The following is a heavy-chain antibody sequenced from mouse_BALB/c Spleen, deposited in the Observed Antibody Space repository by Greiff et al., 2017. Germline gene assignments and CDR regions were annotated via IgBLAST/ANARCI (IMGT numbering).Heavy chain of an antibody. V-gene: IGHV1-87*01. Sequence: VQLQQSGAELARPGASVKLSCKASGYTFTSYWMQWVKQRPGQGLEWIGAIYPGDGDTRYTQKFKGKATLTADKSSSTAYMQLSSLASEDSAVYYCAAYRYDERGFDYWGQGTTLTVSS. J-gene: IGHJ2*01. CDR1: GYTFTSYW. D-gene: IGHD2-14*01. CDR2: IYPGDGDT. CDR3: AAYRYDERGFDY.